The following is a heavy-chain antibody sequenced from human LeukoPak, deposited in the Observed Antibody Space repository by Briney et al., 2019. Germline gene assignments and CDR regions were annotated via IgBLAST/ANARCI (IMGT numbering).Heavy chain of an antibody. J-gene: IGHJ4*02. CDR2: INYDGSNR. Sequence: GGSLRLSCAASGSSLSNYGLHWVRQGPGKGLEWLAVINYDGSNRYYADSVKGRFTISKDSSENTLYLQMNSLRADDTAMYYCARWGGTRQFYFDYWGQGTLATVSS. V-gene: IGHV3-33*01. CDR3: ARWGGTRQFYFDY. CDR1: GSSLSNYG. D-gene: IGHD3-16*01.